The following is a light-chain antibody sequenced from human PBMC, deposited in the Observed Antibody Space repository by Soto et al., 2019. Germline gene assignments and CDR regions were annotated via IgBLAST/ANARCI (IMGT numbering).Light chain of an antibody. Sequence: DLQLTQSPSSLSASVGDRVTITCQASQDINNSLVWYQKKPGKSPKLLIYDSSKVSTVVPSSFRGGASGTDFTCTISGLPPDDIATEYWQQDDILPPTFGHGTKLEIK. CDR1: QDINNS. V-gene: IGKV1-33*01. J-gene: IGKJ2*01. CDR3: QQDDILPPT. CDR2: DSS.